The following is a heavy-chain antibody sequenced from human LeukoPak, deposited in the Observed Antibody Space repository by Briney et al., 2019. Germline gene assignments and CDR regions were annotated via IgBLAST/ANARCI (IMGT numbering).Heavy chain of an antibody. CDR1: GITFSTSD. CDR2: IGTAGDT. Sequence: GGSLRLSCEASGITFSTSDMHWVRQAPGKGLEWVSVIGTAGDTYYADSVKGRFTISRENAKNSLYLQMNSLRAGDTAVYYGARGSVRVGMDVWGQGTTVTVSS. J-gene: IGHJ6*02. V-gene: IGHV3-13*01. CDR3: ARGSVRVGMDV. D-gene: IGHD6-13*01.